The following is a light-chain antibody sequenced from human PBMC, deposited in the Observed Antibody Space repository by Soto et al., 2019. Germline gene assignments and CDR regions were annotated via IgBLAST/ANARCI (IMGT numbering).Light chain of an antibody. CDR2: GAS. V-gene: IGKV3-20*01. CDR1: QSVSSTS. J-gene: IGKJ1*01. CDR3: QHYGDSRT. Sequence: EIVLTQSPGTLSLSPGERATLSCRASQSVSSTSLAWYQQKPGQAPRLLIYGASTRATGIPDRFSGSGSGTDFTLTISRVEPEDFALYYCQHYGDSRTFGQGTKVEVK.